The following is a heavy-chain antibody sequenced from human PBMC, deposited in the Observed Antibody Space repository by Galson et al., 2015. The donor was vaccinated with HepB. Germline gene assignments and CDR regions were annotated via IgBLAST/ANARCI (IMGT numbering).Heavy chain of an antibody. V-gene: IGHV3-33*01. Sequence: SLRLSCAASGFTFSSYGMHWVRQAPGKGLEWVAVIWYDGSNKYYADSVKGRFTISRDNSKNTLYLQMNSLRAEDTAVYYCAREGYDSSGYPENLDYWGQGTLVTVSS. CDR1: GFTFSSYG. CDR2: IWYDGSNK. J-gene: IGHJ4*02. CDR3: AREGYDSSGYPENLDY. D-gene: IGHD3-22*01.